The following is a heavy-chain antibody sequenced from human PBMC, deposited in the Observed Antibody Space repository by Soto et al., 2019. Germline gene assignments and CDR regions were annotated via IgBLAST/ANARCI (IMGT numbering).Heavy chain of an antibody. V-gene: IGHV3-23*01. CDR1: GFTFSSYA. Sequence: GSLRLSCAASGFTFSSYAMSWVRQAPGKGLEWVSAISGSGGSTYYADSVKGRFTISRDNSKNTLYLQMNSLRAEDTAVYYCAKDSFRSIRVVIGSYYHAYYFDYWGQGTLVTVSS. J-gene: IGHJ4*02. CDR3: AKDSFRSIRVVIGSYYHAYYFDY. CDR2: ISGSGGST. D-gene: IGHD3-10*01.